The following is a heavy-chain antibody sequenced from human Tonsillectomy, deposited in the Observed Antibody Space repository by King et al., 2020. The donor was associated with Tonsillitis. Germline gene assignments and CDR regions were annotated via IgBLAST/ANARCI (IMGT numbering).Heavy chain of an antibody. V-gene: IGHV4-39*01. CDR2: IYYSGST. CDR3: AGRNQDRERPFDY. CDR1: GDSISSSRYY. Sequence: QLQESGPGLVKPSETLSLSCTVSGDSISSSRYYWGWIRQPPGKGLEWIGTIYYSGSTYYNPSLKSRVTISVDTSKNQFSLKLSSVTAADTAVYYCAGRNQDRERPFDYWGQGTLVTVSS. D-gene: IGHD1-26*01. J-gene: IGHJ4*02.